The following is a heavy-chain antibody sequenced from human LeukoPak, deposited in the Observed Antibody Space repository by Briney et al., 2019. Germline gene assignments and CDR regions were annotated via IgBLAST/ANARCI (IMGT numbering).Heavy chain of an antibody. CDR1: GFTSSTYG. Sequence: GGSLRLSCAASGFTSSTYGMNSGRQAPGKGLEWVSSISSSSSYIYYADSVKGRFTISRDNAKNSLYLQMNSLRAEDTAVYYCARDAFDLWGRGTLVTVSS. V-gene: IGHV3-21*01. J-gene: IGHJ2*01. CDR3: ARDAFDL. CDR2: ISSSSSYI.